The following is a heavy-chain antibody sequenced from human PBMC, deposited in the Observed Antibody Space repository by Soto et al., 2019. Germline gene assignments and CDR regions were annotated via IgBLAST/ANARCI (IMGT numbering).Heavy chain of an antibody. V-gene: IGHV1-69*13. D-gene: IGHD1-7*01. CDR2: IIPIFGTA. CDR1: GGTFSSYA. J-gene: IGHJ6*02. CDR3: ARVLKITGTTKTYGMDV. Sequence: AASVKVSCKASGGTFSSYAISCVRQAPGQGLEWMGGIIPIFGTANYAQKFQGRVTITADESTSTAYMELSSLRSEDTAVYYCARVLKITGTTKTYGMDVWGQGTTVTVSS.